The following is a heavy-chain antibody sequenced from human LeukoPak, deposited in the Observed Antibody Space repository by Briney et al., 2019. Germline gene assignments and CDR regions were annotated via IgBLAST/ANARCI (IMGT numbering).Heavy chain of an antibody. CDR3: ARDRLILNYYDSSGQTDY. J-gene: IGHJ4*02. CDR1: GFTFSDYY. CDR2: ISSSGSTI. V-gene: IGHV3-11*04. Sequence: GGSLRLSCAASGFTFSDYYMSWIRQAPGKGLEWVSYISSSGSTIYYADSVKGRFTISRDNAKNSLYLQMNSLRAEDTAVYYCARDRLILNYYDSSGQTDYWGQGTLVTVSS. D-gene: IGHD3-22*01.